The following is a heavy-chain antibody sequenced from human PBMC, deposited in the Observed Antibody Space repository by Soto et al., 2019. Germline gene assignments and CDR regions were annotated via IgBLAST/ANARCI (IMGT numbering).Heavy chain of an antibody. CDR2: ISYDGSIK. D-gene: IGHD4-4*01. J-gene: IGHJ5*02. CDR3: ARGTTVTDKWFDP. CDR1: EFTFNNYA. V-gene: IGHV3-30-3*01. Sequence: QVQLVESGGGVVQHGRSLRLSCAASEFTFNNYAMHWVRQAPGKGLEWVAVISYDGSIKYYADSVKGRFTISRDNSKNTLYLQMNSLRAEDTAVYYCARGTTVTDKWFDPWGQGTLVTVSS.